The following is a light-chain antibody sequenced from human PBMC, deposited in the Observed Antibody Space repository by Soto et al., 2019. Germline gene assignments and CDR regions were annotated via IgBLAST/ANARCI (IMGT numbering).Light chain of an antibody. Sequence: DIQMTQSPSTLSASVGDRVTITCRASQSISSWLAWYQQRPGKAPKVLIYGASTLQSGVPSRFSGSGSGTEFTLTISSLQPEDFATYYCQQGYSSSWTFGQGTKVDIK. V-gene: IGKV1-39*01. CDR1: QSISSW. CDR3: QQGYSSSWT. CDR2: GAS. J-gene: IGKJ1*01.